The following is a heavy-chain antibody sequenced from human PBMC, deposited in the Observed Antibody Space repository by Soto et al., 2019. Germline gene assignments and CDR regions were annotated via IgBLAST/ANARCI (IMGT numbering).Heavy chain of an antibody. Sequence: ASVKVSCKASGYTFNFYGINWVRRAPGQGLEWMGWISGFNGNTNYAADLQGRVTMTTDTSTSTAYMELRGLRSDDTAVYYCARIGVSSGHESPDFDSWGQGTLVTVSS. D-gene: IGHD3-16*01. V-gene: IGHV1-18*01. CDR3: ARIGVSSGHESPDFDS. J-gene: IGHJ4*02. CDR1: GYTFNFYG. CDR2: ISGFNGNT.